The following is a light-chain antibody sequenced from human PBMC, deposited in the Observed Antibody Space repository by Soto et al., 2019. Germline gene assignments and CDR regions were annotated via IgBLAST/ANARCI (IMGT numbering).Light chain of an antibody. CDR2: GAS. J-gene: IGKJ1*01. V-gene: IGKV3-20*01. CDR1: QNVNRN. CDR3: QQYGSSPTWT. Sequence: EIGLTQSPATVSVSPGEGATLSCRASQNVNRNLVWYQQRPGQAPRLLMYGASSRATGIPDRFSGSGSGTDFTLTISRLEPEDFAVYYCQQYGSSPTWTFGQGTKVDIK.